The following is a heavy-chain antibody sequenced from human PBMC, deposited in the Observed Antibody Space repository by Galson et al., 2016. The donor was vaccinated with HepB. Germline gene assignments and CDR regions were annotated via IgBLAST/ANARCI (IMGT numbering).Heavy chain of an antibody. CDR3: AKSSALDY. CDR2: ISWNSDTI. V-gene: IGHV3-9*01. J-gene: IGHJ4*02. Sequence: SLRLSCAASGFAFDENAMHWVRQAPGKGLEWVSGISWNSDTIGYADSVKGRFTIYRDNAKNSLYLQMNSLRAEDTALYYCAKSSALDYWGQGTLVTVSS. CDR1: GFAFDENA.